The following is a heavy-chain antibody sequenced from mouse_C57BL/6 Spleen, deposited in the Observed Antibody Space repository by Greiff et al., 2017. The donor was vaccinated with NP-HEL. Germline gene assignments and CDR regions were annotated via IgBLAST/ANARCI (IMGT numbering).Heavy chain of an antibody. V-gene: IGHV1-18*01. CDR3: ARRQLSLRGDYFDY. J-gene: IGHJ2*01. Sequence: EVQLQQSGPELVKPGASVKIPCKASGYTFTDYNMDWVKQSHGKSLEWIGDINPNNGGTIYNQKFKGKATLTVDKSSSTAYMELRSLTSEDTAVYYCARRQLSLRGDYFDYWGQGTTLTVSS. CDR2: INPNNGGT. CDR1: GYTFTDYN. D-gene: IGHD3-2*02.